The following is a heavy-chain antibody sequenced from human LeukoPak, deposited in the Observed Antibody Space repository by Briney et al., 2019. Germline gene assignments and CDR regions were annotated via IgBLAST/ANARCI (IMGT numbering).Heavy chain of an antibody. V-gene: IGHV4-39*01. Sequence: PSETLSLTCTVSGGSISSSSYYWGWIRQPPGKGLEWIGSIYYSGSTYYNPSLKSRVTISVDTSKNQFSLKLSSVTAADTAVYYCARHLFYDILPGYFDYWGQETLVTVSS. CDR2: IYYSGST. CDR1: GGSISSSSYY. J-gene: IGHJ4*02. D-gene: IGHD3-9*01. CDR3: ARHLFYDILPGYFDY.